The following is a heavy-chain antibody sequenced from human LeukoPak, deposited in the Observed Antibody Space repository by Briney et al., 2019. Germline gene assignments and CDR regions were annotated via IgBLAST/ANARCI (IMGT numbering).Heavy chain of an antibody. CDR2: ISYDGSNK. D-gene: IGHD3-10*01. V-gene: IGHV3-30-3*01. J-gene: IGHJ4*02. CDR1: GFTFSSYA. Sequence: GGSLRLSCVASGFTFSSYAMHWVRQAPGKGLEWVAVISYDGSNKYYADSVKGRFTISRDNSKNTLYLQMNSLRAEDTAVYYCARDLWNMVRGVIINPFFDYWGQGTLVTVSS. CDR3: ARDLWNMVRGVIINPFFDY.